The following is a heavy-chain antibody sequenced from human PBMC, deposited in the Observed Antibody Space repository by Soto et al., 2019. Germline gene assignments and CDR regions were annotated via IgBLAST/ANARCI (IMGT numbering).Heavy chain of an antibody. Sequence: SETLSLTCAVSGGSFTSNNWWTWVRQPPGQGLEWIGEIYRTGSTNYNPSLKSRVTISLDKSENQFSLKVNSVTAADTAVYFCARLPGITTFRRDYWGQGTLVTVSS. CDR3: ARLPGITTFRRDY. CDR2: IYRTGST. V-gene: IGHV4-4*02. CDR1: GGSFTSNNW. J-gene: IGHJ4*02. D-gene: IGHD1-1*01.